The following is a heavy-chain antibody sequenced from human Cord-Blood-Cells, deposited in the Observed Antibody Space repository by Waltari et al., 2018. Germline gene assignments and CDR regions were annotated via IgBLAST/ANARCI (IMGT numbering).Heavy chain of an antibody. CDR1: GFTFSSYS. V-gene: IGHV3-21*01. CDR3: AREYSSSWYYYYYMDV. D-gene: IGHD6-13*01. Sequence: EVQLVESGGGLVKPGGSLRLSCAASGFTFSSYSMTWVRQAPGKGLEWVSSISSSSSYIYYADAVQGRFTISRDNAKNSLYLQMNSLRAEDTAVYYCAREYSSSWYYYYYMDVWGKGTTVTVSS. CDR2: ISSSSSYI. J-gene: IGHJ6*03.